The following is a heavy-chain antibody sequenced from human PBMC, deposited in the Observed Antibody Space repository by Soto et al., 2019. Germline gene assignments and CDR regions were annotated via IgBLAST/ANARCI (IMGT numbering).Heavy chain of an antibody. CDR2: IIPIFGTA. CDR1: GGTFSSYA. D-gene: IGHD6-19*01. V-gene: IGHV1-69*01. Sequence: QVQLVQSGAEVKKPGSSGKVSCKASGGTFSSYAISWVRQAPGQGLEWMGGIIPIFGTAHYAQKFQGRVTITADESTSTAYMELSSLSSEDTAVYYCASLYSSGWPIDYWGQGTLVTVSS. J-gene: IGHJ4*02. CDR3: ASLYSSGWPIDY.